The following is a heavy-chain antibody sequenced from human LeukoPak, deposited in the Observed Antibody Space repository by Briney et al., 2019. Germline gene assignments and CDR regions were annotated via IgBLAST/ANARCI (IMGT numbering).Heavy chain of an antibody. CDR2: IHYSGSS. CDR1: RGSISSYY. J-gene: IGHJ4*02. Sequence: SETLSLTCTDSRGSISSYYWSWIRQPPGNGLEWICYIHYSGSSRSHPSLSSRVTMSVDTSKSQFSLKLTSVTAADTAVYYCARGRRTSVVTDFDYWGQGILVTVSS. V-gene: IGHV4-59*01. D-gene: IGHD2-21*02. CDR3: ARGRRTSVVTDFDY.